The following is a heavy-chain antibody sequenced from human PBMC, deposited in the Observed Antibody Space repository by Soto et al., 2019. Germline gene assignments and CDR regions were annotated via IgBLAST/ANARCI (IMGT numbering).Heavy chain of an antibody. D-gene: IGHD2-2*02. V-gene: IGHV4-34*01. CDR3: ASSGPDAIHGFYYPDMDV. CDR1: GGSFSGYY. Sequence: SETLSLTCSIYGGSFSGYYWSWIRQPPGKGLEWIGEINHSGNTNYNPSLKSRVTISVDTSNNQFSLKLNSVTAADTAVYYCASSGPDAIHGFYYPDMDVWGQGTTVTVSS. CDR2: INHSGNT. J-gene: IGHJ6*02.